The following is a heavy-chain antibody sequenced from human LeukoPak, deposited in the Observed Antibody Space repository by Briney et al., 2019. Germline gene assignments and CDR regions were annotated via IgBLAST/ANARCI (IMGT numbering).Heavy chain of an antibody. CDR2: MNPDRGNT. Sequence: ASVKVSCTASGYRFTTYDINWVRQASGQGLEWMGWMNPDRGNTGYAQKFRGRVTMTSNTSISTAYMELSGLRSEDTAVYYCARAIRTAIDRHWFDPWGQGTLVTVSS. CDR1: GYRFTTYD. CDR3: ARAIRTAIDRHWFDP. D-gene: IGHD5-18*01. J-gene: IGHJ5*02. V-gene: IGHV1-8*01.